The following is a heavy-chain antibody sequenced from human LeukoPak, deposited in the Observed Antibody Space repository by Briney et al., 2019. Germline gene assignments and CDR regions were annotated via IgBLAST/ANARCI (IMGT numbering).Heavy chain of an antibody. CDR2: IKPDGRDT. J-gene: IGHJ4*02. CDR3: ARLYDSSLYCTRPFDY. Sequence: GGSLRLSCAASGFTFSSYSMSWVRQAPGKGLEWVATIKPDGRDTYYVDSVKGRFTISRDNAKNSLYLQMNSLRAEDTAVYYCARLYDSSLYCTRPFDYWGQGTLVTVSS. V-gene: IGHV3-7*01. CDR1: GFTFSSYS. D-gene: IGHD3-22*01.